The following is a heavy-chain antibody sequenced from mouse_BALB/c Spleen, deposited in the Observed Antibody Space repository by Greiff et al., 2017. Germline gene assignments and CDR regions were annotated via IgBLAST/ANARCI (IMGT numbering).Heavy chain of an antibody. D-gene: IGHD6-1*01. J-gene: IGHJ4*01. CDR3: ARIGRPLYAMDY. CDR1: GFSLTSYG. V-gene: IGHV2-9*02. Sequence: VQLVESGPGLVAPSQSLSITCTVSGFSLTSYGVHWVRQPPGKGLEWLGVIWAGGSTNYNSALMSRLSISKDNSKSQVFLKMNSLQTDDTAMYYCARIGRPLYAMDYWGQGTSVTVSS. CDR2: IWAGGST.